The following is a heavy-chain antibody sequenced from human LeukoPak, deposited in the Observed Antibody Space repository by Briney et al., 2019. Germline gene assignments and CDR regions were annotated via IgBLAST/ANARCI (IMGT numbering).Heavy chain of an antibody. D-gene: IGHD2-21*02. CDR2: IRPKANNYAT. CDR1: GFTFSGST. Sequence: GGSLRLSCAASGFTFSGSTVHWVRQASGKGLEWVGHIRPKANNYATAYAASVKGRFTISRDDSKNTAYLQMNSLKTEDTAVYYCSRHEALPGDYWGQGTLVTVSS. V-gene: IGHV3-73*01. J-gene: IGHJ4*02. CDR3: SRHEALPGDY.